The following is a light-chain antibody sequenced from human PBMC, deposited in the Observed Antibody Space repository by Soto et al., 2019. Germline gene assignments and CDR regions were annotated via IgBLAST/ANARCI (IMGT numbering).Light chain of an antibody. CDR1: SSDVGAYNY. V-gene: IGLV2-14*01. CDR2: GVS. J-gene: IGLJ3*02. Sequence: QSALTQPASVSGSPGQSITISCTGTSSDVGAYNYVSWYQQHPGKDPKLMISGVSNRPSGVSNRFSGSKSGNTASLTISGLQADDEADYYCRSYTGSSTPWVFGGGTKLTVL. CDR3: RSYTGSSTPWV.